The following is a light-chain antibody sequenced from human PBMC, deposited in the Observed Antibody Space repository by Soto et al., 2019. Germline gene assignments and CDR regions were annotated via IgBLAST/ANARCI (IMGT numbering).Light chain of an antibody. Sequence: QSALTQPRSVSASPGQSVTISCTGTSTDVGAYNYVSWYQQHPGKAPKLMIYDVNKRPSGVPDRFSGSKSGNTASLTISGLHAEDEGDYYCCSYAGSYTLVFGGGTKLTVL. CDR2: DVN. CDR3: CSYAGSYTLV. J-gene: IGLJ3*02. V-gene: IGLV2-11*01. CDR1: STDVGAYNY.